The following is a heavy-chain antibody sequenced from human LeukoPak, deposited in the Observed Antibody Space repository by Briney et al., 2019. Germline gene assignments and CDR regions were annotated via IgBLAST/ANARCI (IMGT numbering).Heavy chain of an antibody. CDR1: GGTFINYS. D-gene: IGHD1-14*01. V-gene: IGHV1-69*06. J-gene: IGHJ3*02. CDR2: IIPMFGTT. CDR3: ATPVNRPDTDRPEDGVVGPFAI. Sequence: SVRVSCKASGGTFINYSFNCLRQAPGQGPEWMGRIIPMFGTTHYEQKFQGRVSLTADTSTKTAYMELTSLTFDDAAVYYCATPVNRPDTDRPEDGVVGPFAIWGQGTMVTVSS.